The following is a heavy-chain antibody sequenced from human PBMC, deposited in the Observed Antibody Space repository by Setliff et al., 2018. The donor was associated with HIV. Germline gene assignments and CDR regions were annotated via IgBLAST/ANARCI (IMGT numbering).Heavy chain of an antibody. J-gene: IGHJ3*02. V-gene: IGHV3-15*07. Sequence: PGGSLRLSCAASGFTFSDVWMHWVRQAPGKGQEWVGRIKRKTDGGTTDNAAPVKGRLTISRDDSKNTLYLQMNSLETEDTTMYYCARKYYDSSGQPSDAFDIWGQGTLVTVSS. D-gene: IGHD3-22*01. CDR1: GFTFSDVW. CDR3: ARKYYDSSGQPSDAFDI. CDR2: IKRKTDGGTT.